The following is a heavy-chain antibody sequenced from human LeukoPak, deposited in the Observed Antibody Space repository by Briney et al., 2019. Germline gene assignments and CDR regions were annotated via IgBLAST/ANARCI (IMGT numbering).Heavy chain of an antibody. Sequence: SQTLSLTCTVSGGSISSGSYYWSWIRQPAGKGLEWIGRIYTSGSTNYNPSLKSRVTISVDKSKNQFSLKLSSVTAADTAVYYCARVLDVVTIFGVVTVFGAFDIWGQGTMVTVSS. CDR3: ARVLDVVTIFGVVTVFGAFDI. J-gene: IGHJ3*02. CDR1: GGSISSGSYY. CDR2: IYTSGST. D-gene: IGHD3-3*01. V-gene: IGHV4-61*02.